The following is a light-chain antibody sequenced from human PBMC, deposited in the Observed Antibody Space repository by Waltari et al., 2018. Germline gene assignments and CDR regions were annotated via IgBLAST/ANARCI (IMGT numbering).Light chain of an antibody. J-gene: IGLJ1*01. V-gene: IGLV2-14*01. Sequence: QSALTQPASESGSPGQSITISCTGTSSDVGGNHDFPWYQQYPGKAPKLMIYDVNNRPSGISHRFSGSKSGNTASLTISGLQAEDEADYYCGSYASSSTFVFGTGTKVTVL. CDR2: DVN. CDR1: SSDVGGNHD. CDR3: GSYASSSTFV.